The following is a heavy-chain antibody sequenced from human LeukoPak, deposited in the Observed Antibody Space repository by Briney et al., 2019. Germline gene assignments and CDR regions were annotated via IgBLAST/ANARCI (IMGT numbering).Heavy chain of an antibody. V-gene: IGHV3-74*01. J-gene: IGHJ4*02. CDR3: ARGYYSGSRIDY. CDR1: AFTFSSYW. Sequence: GGSLRLSCAASAFTFSSYWMHWVRQGPGKGLMWVARINSDGTTTTYADSVKGRFTISRDNARNTLYLQMNSLTADDTAVYYCARGYYSGSRIDYWGQGTLVTVSS. CDR2: INSDGTTT. D-gene: IGHD6-13*01.